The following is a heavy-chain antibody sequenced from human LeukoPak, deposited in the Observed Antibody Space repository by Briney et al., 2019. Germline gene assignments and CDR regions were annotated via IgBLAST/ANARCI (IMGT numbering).Heavy chain of an antibody. CDR2: ISAYNGNT. V-gene: IGHV1-18*01. CDR1: GYTFTSYG. J-gene: IGHJ4*02. CDR3: ARERGLYYYDSSGYSDY. Sequence: GASVKVSCKASGYTFTSYGISWVRQAPGQGLEWTGWISAYNGNTNYAQKLQGRVTMTTDTSTSTAYMELRSLRSDDTAVYYCARERGLYYYDSSGYSDYWGQGTLVTVSS. D-gene: IGHD3-22*01.